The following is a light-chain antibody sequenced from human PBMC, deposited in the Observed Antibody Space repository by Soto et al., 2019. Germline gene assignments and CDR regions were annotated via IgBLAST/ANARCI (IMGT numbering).Light chain of an antibody. Sequence: EIVLTQSPGTLSLSPGERATLSCRASQSVTSRYLAWYQQKPGQAPRLLFFGASIRATGIPDRFSGSGSGTDFTLTITRLEPEDFAVYYCQRYGSLSFGGGTKVDIK. J-gene: IGKJ4*01. V-gene: IGKV3-20*01. CDR1: QSVTSRY. CDR3: QRYGSLS. CDR2: GAS.